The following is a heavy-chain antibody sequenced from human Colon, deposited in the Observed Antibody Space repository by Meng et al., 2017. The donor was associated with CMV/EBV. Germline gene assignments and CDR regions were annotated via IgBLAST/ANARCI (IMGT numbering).Heavy chain of an antibody. CDR3: ARVICGGDCYLDY. J-gene: IGHJ4*02. D-gene: IGHD2-21*02. Sequence: QGQLEQSGAEVKQPGSSVKVSCKASKCTFTSYPISWVRQGPGQGFEWVGGIITISGTTDYAQKFQGRVTITADESTSTAYMKLSNLRSEDTAIYYCARVICGGDCYLDYWGRGTLVTVSS. CDR2: IITISGTT. CDR1: KCTFTSYP. V-gene: IGHV1-69*12.